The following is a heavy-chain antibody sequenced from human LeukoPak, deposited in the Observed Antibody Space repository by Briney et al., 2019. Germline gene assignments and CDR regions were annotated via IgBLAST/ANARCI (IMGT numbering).Heavy chain of an antibody. V-gene: IGHV1-69*05. CDR2: IIPIFGTA. Sequence: ASVEVSCKASGGTFSSYAISWVGQAPGQGLEWMGRIIPIFGTANYAQKFQGRVTITTDESTSTAYMELSSLRSEDTAVYYCGSGSYYNWFDPWGQGTLVTVSS. CDR3: GSGSYYNWFDP. J-gene: IGHJ5*02. D-gene: IGHD3-10*01. CDR1: GGTFSSYA.